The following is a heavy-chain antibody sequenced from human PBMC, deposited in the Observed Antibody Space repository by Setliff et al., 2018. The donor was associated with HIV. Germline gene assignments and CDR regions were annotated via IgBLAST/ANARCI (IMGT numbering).Heavy chain of an antibody. CDR1: GFTFSNYG. CDR3: ARDDSDYSGSGARFDY. CDR2: IWYDGSYK. V-gene: IGHV3-33*01. D-gene: IGHD3-10*01. J-gene: IGHJ4*02. Sequence: SCAASGFTFSNYGMHWVRQAPGKGLEWVAVIWYDGSYKYNVDSVKGRFSISRDNSKNTLYLQMDSLRAEDTAVYYCARDDSDYSGSGARFDYWGQGTLVTVSS.